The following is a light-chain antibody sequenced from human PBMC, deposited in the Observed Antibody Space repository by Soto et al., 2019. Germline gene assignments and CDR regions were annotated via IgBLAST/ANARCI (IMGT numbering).Light chain of an antibody. CDR2: EAS. CDR1: QDISRF. V-gene: IGKV1-17*03. J-gene: IGKJ1*01. CDR3: QQYNNWPS. Sequence: DVQMAQSPSAMSASVGDRVTIACRASQDISRFVAWFQHKPGKAPKLLIYEASILESGVPSRFSGSGFGTEFTLTINGLLPEDFVTYYCQQYNNWPSFGQGTKVDIK.